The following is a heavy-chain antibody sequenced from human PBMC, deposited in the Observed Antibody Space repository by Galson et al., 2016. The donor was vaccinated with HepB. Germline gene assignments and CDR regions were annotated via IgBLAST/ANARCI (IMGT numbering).Heavy chain of an antibody. CDR2: INPNSGGT. J-gene: IGHJ5*02. CDR3: ARPATTLLQGGLNWLDP. V-gene: IGHV1-2*06. Sequence: SVKVSCKASGYSFTGYYMHWVRQAPGQGLEWMGRINPNSGGTNYAQKFQGRVTMTRDTSISTAYMELSRLRSDDTSVYYCARPATTLLQGGLNWLDPWGQGTLVTVSS. CDR1: GYSFTGYY. D-gene: IGHD2/OR15-2a*01.